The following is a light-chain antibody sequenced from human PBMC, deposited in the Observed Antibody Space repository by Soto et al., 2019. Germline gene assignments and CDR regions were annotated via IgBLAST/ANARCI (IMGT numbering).Light chain of an antibody. CDR1: QGISSW. CDR2: DAS. J-gene: IGKJ3*01. Sequence: DIQMTQSPSSVSASVGDRVTITCRASQGISSWLAWYQQKPGKAPKLLIYDASSLQSGLPSRFSCSGSGTEFTRTISSRQPEDLATYYCQQASSLPFTFGPGNKVDI. V-gene: IGKV1-12*01. CDR3: QQASSLPFT.